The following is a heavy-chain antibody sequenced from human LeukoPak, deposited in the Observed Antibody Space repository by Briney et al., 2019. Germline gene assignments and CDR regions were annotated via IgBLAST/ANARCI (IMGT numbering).Heavy chain of an antibody. D-gene: IGHD3-16*01. CDR3: AKNTGEGNYFDY. J-gene: IGHJ4*02. CDR2: IYPGDFDT. Sequence: GESLQISCKCSGYIFTRYWIGWVRQLPGKGLEWMGIIYPGDFDTRYSPSFQGQVTISAEKSISTAYLQWSSLKASDTAIYYCAKNTGEGNYFDYWGQGTLVTVSS. V-gene: IGHV5-51*01. CDR1: GYIFTRYW.